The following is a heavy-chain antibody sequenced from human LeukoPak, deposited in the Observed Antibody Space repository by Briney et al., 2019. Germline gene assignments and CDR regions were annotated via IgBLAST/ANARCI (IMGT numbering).Heavy chain of an antibody. CDR2: IWSDGSYR. J-gene: IGHJ4*02. D-gene: IGHD4-23*01. V-gene: IGHV3-33*01. CDR1: GFTFSSYD. Sequence: SGGSLRLSCAASGFTFSSYDMRWVRQAPGKGLEWVAVIWSDGSYRYYGDSVKGRFTISRDNSKNTLYLQMNSLRAEDTAVYYCAREELNSLDCWGQGTLVTVSS. CDR3: AREELNSLDC.